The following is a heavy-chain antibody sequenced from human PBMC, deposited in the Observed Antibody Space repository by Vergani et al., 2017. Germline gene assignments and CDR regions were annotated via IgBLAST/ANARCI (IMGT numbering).Heavy chain of an antibody. CDR1: GYSFTSYW. CDR3: AGLWYYYGSGEMLDYYGMDV. V-gene: IGHV5-10-1*01. CDR2: IDPSDSYT. J-gene: IGHJ6*02. Sequence: EVQLVQSGAEVKKPGESLRISCKGSGYSFTSYWISWVRQMPGKGLEWMGRIDPSDSYTNYSPSFQGHVTISADKSISTAYLQWSSLKASDTAMYYCAGLWYYYGSGEMLDYYGMDVWGQGTTVTVSS. D-gene: IGHD3-10*01.